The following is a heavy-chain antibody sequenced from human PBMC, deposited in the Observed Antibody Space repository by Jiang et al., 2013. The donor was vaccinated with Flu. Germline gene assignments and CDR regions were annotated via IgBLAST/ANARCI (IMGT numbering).Heavy chain of an antibody. J-gene: IGHJ4*02. D-gene: IGHD3/OR15-3a*01. V-gene: IGHV3-30*18. CDR1: GFTFSDYA. CDR2: MSYDGNNE. CDR3: AKPRGLITSPFDD. Sequence: AASGFTFSDYAMHWVRQAPGKGLEWLAVMSYDGNNEYYADAVKGRFTISRDVSKSTLFLQMNSLRADDTAVYYCAKPRGLITSPFDDWGQGTLVTVSS.